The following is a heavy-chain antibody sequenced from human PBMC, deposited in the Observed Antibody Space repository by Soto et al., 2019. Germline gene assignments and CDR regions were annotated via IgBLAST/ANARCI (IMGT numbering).Heavy chain of an antibody. V-gene: IGHV1-69*02. Sequence: QVQLVQSGAEVKKPGSSVKVSCKASGGTFSSYTISWVRQAPGQGLEWMGRIIPILGIANYAQKFQGRVTITADKSTSTAYMELSSLRSEDTAVYYCVMVRGDFAFDIWGQGTMVTVSS. CDR2: IIPILGIA. CDR1: GGTFSSYT. J-gene: IGHJ3*02. CDR3: VMVRGDFAFDI. D-gene: IGHD3-10*01.